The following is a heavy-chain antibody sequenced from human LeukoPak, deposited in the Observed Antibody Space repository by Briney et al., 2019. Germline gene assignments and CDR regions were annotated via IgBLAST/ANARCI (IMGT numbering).Heavy chain of an antibody. Sequence: GGSLRLSCAASGFTFDDYAMHWVRQAPGKGLEWVSGISWNSGSIGYADSVKGRFTISRDNAKNSLHLQMNSLRAEDTAVYYCAVPTNWNYYFDYWGQGTLVTVSS. V-gene: IGHV3-9*01. CDR2: ISWNSGSI. CDR1: GFTFDDYA. CDR3: AVPTNWNYYFDY. J-gene: IGHJ4*02. D-gene: IGHD1-7*01.